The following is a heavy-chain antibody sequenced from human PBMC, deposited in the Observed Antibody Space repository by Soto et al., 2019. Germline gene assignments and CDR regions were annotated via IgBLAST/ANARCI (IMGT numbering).Heavy chain of an antibody. Sequence: QAQVVQSGAEVRKPGSSVKLSCKASEGTFNSYAIAWFRQAPGQGLEWMGGIIPYYNTLNYAQKFQDRVTITADDSTNTVYMELSSLRSDDTAVYFCASGASRWYPYFFDSWAQGTLVTVSS. CDR2: IIPYYNTL. V-gene: IGHV1-69*01. CDR3: ASGASRWYPYFFDS. CDR1: EGTFNSYA. D-gene: IGHD6-13*01. J-gene: IGHJ4*02.